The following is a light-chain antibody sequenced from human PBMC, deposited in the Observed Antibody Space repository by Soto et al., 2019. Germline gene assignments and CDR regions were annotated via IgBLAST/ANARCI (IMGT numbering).Light chain of an antibody. CDR1: SSDVGGYNY. Sequence: QSVLTQPASVSGSPGQPITISCTGTSSDVGGYNYVSWYQQHTGKAPKLMIYEVSNRPAGVSKRFSGSKSGNTASLTISGLQAEDEADYYCSSYTTSSTLVFGTGTKVTVL. V-gene: IGLV2-14*01. J-gene: IGLJ1*01. CDR3: SSYTTSSTLV. CDR2: EVS.